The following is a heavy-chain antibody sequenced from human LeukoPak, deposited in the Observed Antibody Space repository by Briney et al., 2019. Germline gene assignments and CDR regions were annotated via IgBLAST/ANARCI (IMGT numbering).Heavy chain of an antibody. D-gene: IGHD5-18*01. CDR3: ARGPGISLDTGYFDY. Sequence: PSETLSLTCTVSGGSISSSSYYWGWIRQPPGKGLGLIGSIYYSGSTYYNPSLKSRVTISVDTSKNQFSLKLTSVTAADTAVYYCARGPGISLDTGYFDYWGQGTLVTVSS. V-gene: IGHV4-39*07. J-gene: IGHJ4*02. CDR1: GGSISSSSYY. CDR2: IYYSGST.